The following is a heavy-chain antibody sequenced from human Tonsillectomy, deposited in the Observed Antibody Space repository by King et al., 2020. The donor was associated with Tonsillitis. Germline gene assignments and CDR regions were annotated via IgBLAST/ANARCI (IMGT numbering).Heavy chain of an antibody. J-gene: IGHJ6*02. D-gene: IGHD4-17*01. Sequence: VQLVESGGGVVQPGRSLRLSCAASGFTFSSYAFHWVRQAPGKGLEWVATISFDGSKKYDGEAVKGRFTIPRDNSKNTLYLQMNSLRAEDTAVYYCARRDGALDYYYYGMDVWGQGTTVTVSS. CDR2: ISFDGSKK. CDR1: GFTFSSYA. CDR3: ARRDGALDYYYYGMDV. V-gene: IGHV3-30-3*01.